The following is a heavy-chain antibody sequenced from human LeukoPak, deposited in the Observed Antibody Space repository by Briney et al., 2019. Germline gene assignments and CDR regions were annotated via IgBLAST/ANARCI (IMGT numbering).Heavy chain of an antibody. Sequence: SVKVSCKASGGTFSSYAISWVRQAPGQGLEWMGRIIPILGIANYAQKFQGRVTTTADKSTSTAYMELNSLRAEDTALYYCASHTGAGVAFRPFHIWGQGTMVTVSS. D-gene: IGHD2-8*01. CDR3: ASHTGAGVAFRPFHI. CDR1: GGTFSSYA. J-gene: IGHJ3*02. CDR2: IIPILGIA. V-gene: IGHV1-69*04.